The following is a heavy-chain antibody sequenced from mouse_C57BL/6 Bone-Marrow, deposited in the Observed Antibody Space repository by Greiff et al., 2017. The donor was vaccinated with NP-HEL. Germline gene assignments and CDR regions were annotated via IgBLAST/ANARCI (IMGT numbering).Heavy chain of an antibody. CDR3: ARYGNYKVFDY. CDR2: INPSNGGT. CDR1: GYTFTSYW. Sequence: QVHVKQPGTELVKPGASVKLSCKASGYTFTSYWMHWVKQRPGQGLEWIGNINPSNGGTNYTEKFKSKATLTVDKSSSTAYMQLSSLTSEDSAVYYCARYGNYKVFDYWGQGTTLTVSS. J-gene: IGHJ2*01. D-gene: IGHD2-1*01. V-gene: IGHV1-53*01.